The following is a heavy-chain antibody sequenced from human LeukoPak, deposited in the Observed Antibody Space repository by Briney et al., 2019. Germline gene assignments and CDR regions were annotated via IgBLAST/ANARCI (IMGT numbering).Heavy chain of an antibody. CDR2: IIPIFGTA. Sequence: ASVKVSCKASGGTFSSYAISWVRQAPGQGLEWMGGIIPIFGTANYAQKFQGRVTITADESTGTAYMELSSLRSEDTAVYYCARCLLELRPPYYYYGMDVWGQGTTVTVSS. CDR3: ARCLLELRPPYYYYGMDV. V-gene: IGHV1-69*13. J-gene: IGHJ6*02. CDR1: GGTFSSYA. D-gene: IGHD1-7*01.